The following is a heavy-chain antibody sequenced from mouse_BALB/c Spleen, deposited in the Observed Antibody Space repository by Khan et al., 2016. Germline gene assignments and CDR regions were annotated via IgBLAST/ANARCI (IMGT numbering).Heavy chain of an antibody. Sequence: EVELVESGGGLVQPGGSLKLSCAASGFSFSSYTMSWVRQTPEKRLEWVAYMSNGGGSAYYPDTFQGRFTLSRDDAKNTLYLQLSSLMSEDTSMYYCSRHEGTEFAYWGQGTLVTVSA. D-gene: IGHD3-3*01. J-gene: IGHJ3*01. CDR3: SRHEGTEFAY. CDR2: MSNGGGSA. V-gene: IGHV5-12-2*01. CDR1: GFSFSSYT.